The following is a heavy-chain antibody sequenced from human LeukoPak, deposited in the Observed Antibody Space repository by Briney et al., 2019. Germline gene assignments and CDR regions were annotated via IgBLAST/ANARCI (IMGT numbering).Heavy chain of an antibody. V-gene: IGHV3-21*01. CDR3: ARPILGYYYGSGSYYL. D-gene: IGHD3-10*01. Sequence: KAGGSLRLSCTASGFTFGDYGMNWVRQAPGKGLEWVSSISSSSSYIYYADSVKGRFTISRDNAKNSLYLQMNSLRAEDTAVYYCARPILGYYYGSGSYYLWGQGTLVTVSS. CDR2: ISSSSSYI. CDR1: GFTFGDYG. J-gene: IGHJ4*02.